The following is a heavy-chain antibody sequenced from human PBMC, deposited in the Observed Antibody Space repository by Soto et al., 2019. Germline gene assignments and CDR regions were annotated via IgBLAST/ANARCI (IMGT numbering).Heavy chain of an antibody. CDR3: AHPYYSGSSYYGIDV. Sequence: EVQLLESGGGLIQPGGSLRLSCAASGFTFSSYVINWVRQAPGKGLEWVSSISGSGSNTYYADSVKGRFTISRDNSNDTLYLPMNRLRAEDTAIYYCAHPYYSGSSYYGIDVWGRGTTVTVSS. J-gene: IGHJ6*02. D-gene: IGHD3-10*01. CDR1: GFTFSSYV. CDR2: ISGSGSNT. V-gene: IGHV3-23*01.